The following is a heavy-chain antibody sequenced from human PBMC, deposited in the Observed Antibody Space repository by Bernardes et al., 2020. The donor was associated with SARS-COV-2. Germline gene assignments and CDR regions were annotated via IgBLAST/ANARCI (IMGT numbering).Heavy chain of an antibody. CDR2: INHSGST. CDR3: ARGMITMVRGVIITHYYYYGMDV. CDR1: GGSFSGYY. V-gene: IGHV4-34*01. D-gene: IGHD3-10*01. J-gene: IGHJ6*02. Sequence: SETLSLTCAVYGGSFSGYYWSWIRQPPGKGLEWIGEINHSGSTNYNPSLKSRVTISVDTSKNQFSLKLSSVTAADTAVYYCARGMITMVRGVIITHYYYYGMDVWGQGTTVTVSS.